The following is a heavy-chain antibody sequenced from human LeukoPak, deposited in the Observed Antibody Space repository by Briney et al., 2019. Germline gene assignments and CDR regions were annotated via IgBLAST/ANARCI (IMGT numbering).Heavy chain of an antibody. Sequence: GSVKVSCKASGYTFTGYYMHWVRQAPGQGLEWMGWVNPNSGGTNYAQKFQGWGTMTRDTSISTAYMELSMLRSDETAVYYCARDLDSSGYYYGYWGQGTLLTVSS. D-gene: IGHD3-22*01. CDR2: VNPNSGGT. V-gene: IGHV1-2*04. CDR3: ARDLDSSGYYYGY. J-gene: IGHJ4*02. CDR1: GYTFTGYY.